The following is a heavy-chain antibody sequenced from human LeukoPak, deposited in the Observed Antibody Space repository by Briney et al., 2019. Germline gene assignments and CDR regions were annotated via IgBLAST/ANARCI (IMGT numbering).Heavy chain of an antibody. V-gene: IGHV1-2*02. CDR2: INPNSGGT. J-gene: IGHJ6*02. CDR1: GYTFTGYY. CDR3: ARNSLYNHMVXGHHRYYYYGMDV. D-gene: IGHD3-10*01. Sequence: ASVKVSXKASGYTFTGYYMHWVRXXPGQGLEWMGWINPNSGGTNYAQKFQGRVTMTRDTSISTAYMELSRLRSDDTAVYYCARNSLYNHMVXGHHRYYYYGMDVWGQGTTVTVSS.